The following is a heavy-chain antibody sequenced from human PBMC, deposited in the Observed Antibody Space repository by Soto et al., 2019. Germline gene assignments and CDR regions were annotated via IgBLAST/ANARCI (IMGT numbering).Heavy chain of an antibody. V-gene: IGHV4-31*03. J-gene: IGHJ5*02. Sequence: SETLSLTCTVSGGSISSGGYYWSWIRQHPGKGLEWIGYIYYSGSTYYNPSLKSRVTISVDTSKNQFSLKLSSVTAADTAVYYCARSGVPGRTAWFDPWGQGTLVTVS. D-gene: IGHD2-2*01. CDR2: IYYSGST. CDR1: GGSISSGGYY. CDR3: ARSGVPGRTAWFDP.